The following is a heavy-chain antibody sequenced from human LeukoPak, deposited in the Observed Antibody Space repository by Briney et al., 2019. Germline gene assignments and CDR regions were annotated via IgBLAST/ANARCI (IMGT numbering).Heavy chain of an antibody. Sequence: SETLSLTCTVSGGSISSHYWSWIRQPPGKGLEWIGYIYYSGSTNYNPSLKSRVTISVDTSKNQFSLKLSSVTAADTAVYYCARGGKITIFGVVIDNWFDPWGQGTLVTVSS. CDR2: IYYSGST. V-gene: IGHV4-59*11. CDR3: ARGGKITIFGVVIDNWFDP. D-gene: IGHD3-3*01. J-gene: IGHJ5*02. CDR1: GGSISSHY.